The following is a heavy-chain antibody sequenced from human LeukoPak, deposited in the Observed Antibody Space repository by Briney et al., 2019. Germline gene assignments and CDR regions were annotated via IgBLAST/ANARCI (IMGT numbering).Heavy chain of an antibody. CDR2: ISAYNGNT. D-gene: IGHD3-9*01. Sequence: GASVKVSCKSSGYTFTSYGISWVRQAPGQGLEWMGWISAYNGNTNYAQKLQGRVTMTTDTSTSTAYMELRSLRSDDTAVYYCARTGGYYDILTGYYDSGDFDYWGQGTLVTVSS. CDR3: ARTGGYYDILTGYYDSGDFDY. CDR1: GYTFTSYG. V-gene: IGHV1-18*01. J-gene: IGHJ4*02.